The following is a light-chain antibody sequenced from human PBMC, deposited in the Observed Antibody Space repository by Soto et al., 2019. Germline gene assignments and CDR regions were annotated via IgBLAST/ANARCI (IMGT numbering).Light chain of an antibody. V-gene: IGKV3-11*01. CDR2: DAS. Sequence: EIVLTQSPATLSSFPGDRVTLSCRASQYINTRLAWYQHRPGQAPRLLIYDASKRATGIPARFSGSGSGTDFTLTISSLEPEDFAVYYCLQRSNWPPIFGQGTRLEIK. J-gene: IGKJ5*01. CDR3: LQRSNWPPI. CDR1: QYINTR.